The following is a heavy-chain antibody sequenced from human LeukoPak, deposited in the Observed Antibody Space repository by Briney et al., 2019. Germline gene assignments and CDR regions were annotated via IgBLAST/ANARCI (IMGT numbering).Heavy chain of an antibody. CDR1: GYTFTSYY. CDR3: ARGVVLPGKRHPDAFDI. J-gene: IGHJ3*02. CDR2: IIPIFGTA. Sequence: SVKVSCKASGYTFTSYYMHWVRQAPGQGLEWMGGIIPIFGTANYAQKFQGRVTITADESTSTAYMELSSLRSEDTAVYYCARGVVLPGKRHPDAFDIWGQGTMVTVSS. D-gene: IGHD2-21*01. V-gene: IGHV1-69*13.